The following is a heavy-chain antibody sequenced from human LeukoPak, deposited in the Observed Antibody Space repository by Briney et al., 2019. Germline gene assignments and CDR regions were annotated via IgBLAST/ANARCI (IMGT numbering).Heavy chain of an antibody. D-gene: IGHD3-3*01. J-gene: IGHJ6*03. CDR2: IKSKADGGTT. Sequence: PGGSLRLSCAASGFTFSNAWMSWVRQAPGKGLEWVGRIKSKADGGTTDYAAPVKGRFTISRDDSKNTLYLQMNSLKTEDTAVYYCTTTYYDFWSGSYYYYMDVWAKGPRSPSP. CDR1: GFTFSNAW. V-gene: IGHV3-15*01. CDR3: TTTYYDFWSGSYYYYMDV.